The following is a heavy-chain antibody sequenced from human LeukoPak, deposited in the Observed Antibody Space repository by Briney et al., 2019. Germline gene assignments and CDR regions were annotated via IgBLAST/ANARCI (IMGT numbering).Heavy chain of an antibody. J-gene: IGHJ4*02. CDR1: GYTLTALS. CDR2: FDPEDGET. CDR3: AVGAISFGDY. V-gene: IGHV1-24*01. D-gene: IGHD1-26*01. Sequence: GASVKVSFKVSGYTLTALSMHWVRQAPVKGLEWMGSFDPEDGETIYAQKFQGRVTMTEDTSTDTAFMELNSLRSEDTAIYYCAVGAISFGDYGGEGTLVTVSS.